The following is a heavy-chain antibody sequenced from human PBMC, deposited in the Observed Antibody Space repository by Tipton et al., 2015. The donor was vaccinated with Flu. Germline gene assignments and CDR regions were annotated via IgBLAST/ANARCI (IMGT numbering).Heavy chain of an antibody. CDR2: ICYSGNT. J-gene: IGHJ3*02. CDR3: ARDGFITMIVVVTPGAFDI. V-gene: IGHV4-39*07. CDR1: GGSISSSSYY. D-gene: IGHD3-22*01. Sequence: TLSLTCTVSGGSISSSSYYWGWIRQPPGKGLEWIGSICYSGNTYYNPSLKSRVTISVDTSKNQFSLKLSSVTAADTAVYYCARDGFITMIVVVTPGAFDIWGQGTMVTVSS.